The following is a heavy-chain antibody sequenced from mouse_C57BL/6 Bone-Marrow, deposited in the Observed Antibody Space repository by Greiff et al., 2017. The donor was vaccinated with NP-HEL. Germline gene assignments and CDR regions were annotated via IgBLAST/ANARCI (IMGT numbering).Heavy chain of an antibody. Sequence: EVHLVESGGGLVQPGGSLKLSCAASGFTFSDYYMYWVRQTPEKRLEWVAYISNGGGSTYYPDTVKGRFTISRDNAKNTLYLQMSRLKSEDTAMYYCARQCYGSRRGYFDVWGTGTTVTVSS. V-gene: IGHV5-12*01. CDR3: ARQCYGSRRGYFDV. J-gene: IGHJ1*03. CDR2: ISNGGGST. D-gene: IGHD1-1*01. CDR1: GFTFSDYY.